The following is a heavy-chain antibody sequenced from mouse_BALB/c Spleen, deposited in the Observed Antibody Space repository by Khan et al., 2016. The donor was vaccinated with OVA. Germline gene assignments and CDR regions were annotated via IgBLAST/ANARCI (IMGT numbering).Heavy chain of an antibody. V-gene: IGHV9-3-1*01. J-gene: IGHJ2*01. CDR3: ARRDLGGSPDY. CDR2: INTNTGET. Sequence: QIQLVQSGPELKKPGETVKISCKASGYTFTHYGMNWVKLAPGKGLKWMGWINTNTGETTYSDDFKGRFAFSLDTSANTAYLQINDLKYEDTATYVCARRDLGGSPDYWGQGTTLTVSS. D-gene: IGHD1-1*02. CDR1: GYTFTHYG.